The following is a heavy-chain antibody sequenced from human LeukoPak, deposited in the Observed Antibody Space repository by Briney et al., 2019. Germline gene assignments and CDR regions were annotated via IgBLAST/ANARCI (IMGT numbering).Heavy chain of an antibody. J-gene: IGHJ6*03. CDR1: GGSISSYY. Sequence: SETLSLTCTVSGGSISSYYWSWIRQPAGKGLEWIGRIYTSGSTNYNTSLKSRVTLAVDTSKNQFSLKLSSVTAADTAVYYCARGRTDSGGGYYYYYMDVWGKGTTVTVSS. CDR3: ARGRTDSGGGYYYYYMDV. V-gene: IGHV4-4*07. D-gene: IGHD1-26*01. CDR2: IYTSGST.